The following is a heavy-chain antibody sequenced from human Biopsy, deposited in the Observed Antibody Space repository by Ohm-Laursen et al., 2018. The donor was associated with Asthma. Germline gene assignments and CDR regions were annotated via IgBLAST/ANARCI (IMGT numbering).Heavy chain of an antibody. V-gene: IGHV1-69*06. J-gene: IGHJ4*02. D-gene: IGHD4-17*01. CDR3: ASDFPKDYVRYNFQF. Sequence: ASVKVSCKAPGGTFSNFAISWVRQAPGLGLEWMGGISPIFGSSNYAQRFQGRVTITADIFTRTVYMELSSLSSDDTAVYYCASDFPKDYVRYNFQFWGQGTLVTVSS. CDR2: ISPIFGSS. CDR1: GGTFSNFA.